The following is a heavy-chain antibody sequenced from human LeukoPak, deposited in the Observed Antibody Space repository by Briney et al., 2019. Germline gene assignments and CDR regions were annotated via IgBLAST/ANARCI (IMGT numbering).Heavy chain of an antibody. J-gene: IGHJ4*02. CDR3: VSAGTSGNYFAYYFTY. V-gene: IGHV4-61*02. D-gene: IGHD1-1*01. CDR2: IYASGTT. CDR1: GASISSGTFY. Sequence: PSETLSLTCSVSGASISSGTFYWGWIQQPAGKGLEWIGRIYASGTTNYNPSLDSRVTISLDRSTNHFSLKLSSVTAADTAVYYCVSAGTSGNYFAYYFTYWGQGALVTVSS.